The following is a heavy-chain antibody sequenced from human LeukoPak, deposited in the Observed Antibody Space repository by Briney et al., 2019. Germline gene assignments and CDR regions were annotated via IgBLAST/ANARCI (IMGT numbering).Heavy chain of an antibody. Sequence: GASVKVSCKASGYTFTSYYMHWVRQAPGQGLEWMGIINPSGGSTSYAQKFQGRVTMTRDTSTSTVYMELSSLRSEDTAVYYCARGQDSTGWYNYYGMDVWGPGTTATVSS. CDR2: INPSGGST. CDR3: ARGQDSTGWYNYYGMDV. V-gene: IGHV1-46*01. CDR1: GYTFTSYY. D-gene: IGHD6-19*01. J-gene: IGHJ6*02.